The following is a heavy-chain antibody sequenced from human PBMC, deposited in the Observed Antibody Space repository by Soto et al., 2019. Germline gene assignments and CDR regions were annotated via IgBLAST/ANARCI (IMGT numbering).Heavy chain of an antibody. CDR1: GFTFSSYS. D-gene: IGHD6-19*01. J-gene: IGHJ5*02. CDR3: ARDVRQWLSPPWFDP. CDR2: ISSSSSYI. Sequence: GGSLRLSCAASGFTFSSYSMNWVRQAPGKGLEWVSSISSSSSYIYYADSVKGRFTISRDNAKNSLYLQMNSLRAEDTAVYYWARDVRQWLSPPWFDPWGQGTLVTVSS. V-gene: IGHV3-21*01.